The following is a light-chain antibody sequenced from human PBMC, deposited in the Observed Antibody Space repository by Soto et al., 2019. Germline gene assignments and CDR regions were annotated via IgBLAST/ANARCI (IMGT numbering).Light chain of an antibody. CDR2: DVS. V-gene: IGLV2-14*01. Sequence: QSALTQPASVSGSPGQSITIPCTGTSSDVGGYNYVSWYQQHPGKAPKLTIYDVSNRPSGVSNRFSGSKSGNTASLTISGLQAEDEADYYCTSYTSSSTVVFGGGTKLTVL. CDR3: TSYTSSSTVV. CDR1: SSDVGGYNY. J-gene: IGLJ2*01.